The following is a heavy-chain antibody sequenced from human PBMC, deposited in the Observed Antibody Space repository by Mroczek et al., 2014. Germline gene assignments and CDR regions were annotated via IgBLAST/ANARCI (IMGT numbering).Heavy chain of an antibody. CDR3: ARGGEYSSSWGSFDY. D-gene: IGHD6-6*01. Sequence: QVQLQESGAGLLKPSETLSLTCAVYGGSFSGYYWSWIRQPPGKGLEWIGEINHSGSTNYNPSLKSRVTISVDTSKNQFSLKLSSVTAADTAVYYCARGGEYSSSWGSFDYWGQGTLVTVSS. CDR1: GGSFSGYY. J-gene: IGHJ4*02. V-gene: IGHV4-34*01. CDR2: INHSGST.